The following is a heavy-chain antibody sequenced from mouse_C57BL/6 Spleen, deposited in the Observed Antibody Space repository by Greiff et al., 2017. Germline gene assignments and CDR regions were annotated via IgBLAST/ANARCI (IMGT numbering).Heavy chain of an antibody. D-gene: IGHD2-1*01. J-gene: IGHJ2*01. CDR1: GYTFTDYY. CDR3: ARDGKDY. CDR2: IYPGSGNT. V-gene: IGHV1-76*01. Sequence: QVQLQQSGAELVRPGASVKLSCKASGYTFTDYYINWVKQRPGQGLEWIARIYPGSGNTYYNEKFKGKATLTAEKSSSTAYMQLSSLTSEDSAVYFCARDGKDYWGQGTTLTVSS.